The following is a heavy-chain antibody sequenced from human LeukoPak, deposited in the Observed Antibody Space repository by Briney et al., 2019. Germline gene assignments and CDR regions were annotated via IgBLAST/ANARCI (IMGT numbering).Heavy chain of an antibody. J-gene: IGHJ3*02. CDR2: INHSGST. V-gene: IGHV4-34*01. Sequence: SETLSLTCAVYGVSFSGYYWSWIRQPPGKGLEWIGEINHSGSTNYNPSLKSRVAISVDTSKNQFSLKLSSVTAADTAVYYCARGRYSSGWYPRKNDAFDIWGQGTMVTVSS. CDR1: GVSFSGYY. CDR3: ARGRYSSGWYPRKNDAFDI. D-gene: IGHD6-19*01.